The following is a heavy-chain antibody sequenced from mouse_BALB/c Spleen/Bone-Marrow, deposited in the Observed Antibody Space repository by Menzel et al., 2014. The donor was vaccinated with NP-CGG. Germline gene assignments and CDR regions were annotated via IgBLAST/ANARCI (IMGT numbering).Heavy chain of an antibody. CDR2: IAPGSGST. D-gene: IGHD1-1*01. Sequence: DLVKPGASVKLSCKASGYTFTSYWVNWIIQRPGQGLEWIGRIAPGSGSTYYDEMFKGKATLTVDTSSSTVYIQLSSLSSEDSAVYFCARSYYGRAMDYWGQGTSVIVSS. V-gene: IGHV1S41*01. CDR1: GYTFTSYW. J-gene: IGHJ4*01. CDR3: ARSYYGRAMDY.